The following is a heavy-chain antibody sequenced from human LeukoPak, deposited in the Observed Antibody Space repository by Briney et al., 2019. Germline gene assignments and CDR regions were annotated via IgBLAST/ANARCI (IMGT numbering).Heavy chain of an antibody. V-gene: IGHV4-59*02. D-gene: IGHD6-6*01. Sequence: PSETLSLTCIVSGGSVSGHYWNWIRQPPGTGLEWIGYIYYSGSTNYNPSLKSRVTISVDTSKNQFSLKLSSVTAADTAVYYCARSEYSSSSLDYWGQGTLVTVSS. CDR1: GGSVSGHY. J-gene: IGHJ4*02. CDR3: ARSEYSSSSLDY. CDR2: IYYSGST.